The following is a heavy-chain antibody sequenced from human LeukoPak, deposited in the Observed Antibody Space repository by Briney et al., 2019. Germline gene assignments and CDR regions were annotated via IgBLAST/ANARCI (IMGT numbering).Heavy chain of an antibody. J-gene: IGHJ4*02. Sequence: GGSLRLSCAASESTFSDAWMTWVRQAPGKGLEWVGRIRSKTDGGTTDYAAPVKGRFTISRDDSKNTLYLQMISLKTEDTAVYYCTTDVAEGDYWGQGTLVTVSS. CDR3: TTDVAEGDY. D-gene: IGHD2-21*01. CDR2: IRSKTDGGTT. CDR1: ESTFSDAW. V-gene: IGHV3-15*01.